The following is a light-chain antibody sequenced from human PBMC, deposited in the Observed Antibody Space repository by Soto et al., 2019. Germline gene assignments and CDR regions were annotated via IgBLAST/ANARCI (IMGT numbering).Light chain of an antibody. Sequence: IVLTQSPGTLSLSPGERATLSCSASQSVSSSYLAWYQQKPGQAPRLLIYGASSRATGIPDRFSGSGSGTDFTLTISRLETEDFAVYYCQQYGSSLFTFGTGTKVDIK. CDR2: GAS. CDR3: QQYGSSLFT. J-gene: IGKJ3*01. V-gene: IGKV3-20*01. CDR1: QSVSSSY.